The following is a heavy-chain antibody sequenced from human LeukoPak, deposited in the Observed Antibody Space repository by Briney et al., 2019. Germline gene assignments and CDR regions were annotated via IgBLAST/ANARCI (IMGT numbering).Heavy chain of an antibody. CDR3: ARDRGSSGFDY. J-gene: IGHJ4*02. Sequence: PGGFLRLSCAASGFTFSSYSMNWVRQAPGKGLEWVSSISSSSSYIYYADSVKGRFTISRDNAKNSLYLQMNSLRAEDTAVYYCARDRGSSGFDYWGQGTLVTVSS. CDR1: GFTFSSYS. V-gene: IGHV3-21*01. CDR2: ISSSSSYI. D-gene: IGHD6-19*01.